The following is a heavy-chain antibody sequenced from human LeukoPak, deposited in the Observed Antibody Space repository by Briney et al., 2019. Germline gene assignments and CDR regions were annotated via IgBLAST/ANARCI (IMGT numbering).Heavy chain of an antibody. D-gene: IGHD6-19*01. CDR3: ARQGTYSSAIGMGY. Sequence: GASVKVSCKVSGYTLTELSMYWVRQAPGQGLEWMGVINPSGGSTSYAQKFQGRVTMTRDTSTRTVYMEVNSLRSEDTAVYYCARQGTYSSAIGMGYWGQGTLVTVSS. V-gene: IGHV1-46*01. CDR2: INPSGGST. J-gene: IGHJ4*02. CDR1: GYTLTELS.